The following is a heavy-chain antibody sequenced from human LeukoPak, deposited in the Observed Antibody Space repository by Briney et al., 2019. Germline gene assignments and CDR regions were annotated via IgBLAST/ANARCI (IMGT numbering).Heavy chain of an antibody. Sequence: SGGSLRLSCAASGFTFSSYALSWVRQAPGKGLEWVSAISGSGGSTYYGDSVKGRFTISRDNSKNTLYLQMNSLRAEDTAVYYCAKEYGSGSYLVYFDYWGQGTLVTVSS. D-gene: IGHD3-10*01. J-gene: IGHJ4*02. CDR2: ISGSGGST. V-gene: IGHV3-23*01. CDR1: GFTFSSYA. CDR3: AKEYGSGSYLVYFDY.